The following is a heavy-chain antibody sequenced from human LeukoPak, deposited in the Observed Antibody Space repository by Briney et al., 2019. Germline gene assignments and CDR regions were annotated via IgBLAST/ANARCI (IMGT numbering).Heavy chain of an antibody. CDR2: IRYDGSKK. V-gene: IGHV3-30*02. Sequence: GGSLRLSCAASGFTFSSYGMHWVRQAPGKGLEWVAFIRYDGSKKYYTDSVKGRFTISRDNAKNSLYLQMNSLRAEDTAVYYCAELGITMIGGVWGKGTTVTISS. D-gene: IGHD3-10*02. CDR3: AELGITMIGGV. CDR1: GFTFSSYG. J-gene: IGHJ6*04.